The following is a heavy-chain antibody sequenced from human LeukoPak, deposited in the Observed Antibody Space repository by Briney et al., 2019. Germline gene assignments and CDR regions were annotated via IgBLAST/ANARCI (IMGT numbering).Heavy chain of an antibody. Sequence: ASVKVSCKASGYTFTSYGISWVRQAPGQGLEWMGWISAYNGNTIYAQKLQGRVTMTPDTSTSTAYMELRSLRSDDTAVYYCARDLGYCSSTSCPKVDAFDIWGQGTMVTVSS. D-gene: IGHD2-2*01. CDR2: ISAYNGNT. CDR1: GYTFTSYG. V-gene: IGHV1-18*01. CDR3: ARDLGYCSSTSCPKVDAFDI. J-gene: IGHJ3*02.